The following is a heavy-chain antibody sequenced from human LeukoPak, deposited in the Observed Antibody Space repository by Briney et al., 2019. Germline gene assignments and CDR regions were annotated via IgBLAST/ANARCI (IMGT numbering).Heavy chain of an antibody. CDR2: IYHTVAI. CDR1: GGSITHFF. D-gene: IGHD2-8*02. V-gene: IGHV4-59*01. Sequence: SQTLSLTCTVSGGSITHFFWSFIRQPPTKGLEYIGYIYHTVAIDYNPSLKSRLTMSAYKSTNQFSLNLRSVTAADTAVYYCARVSCTGGTCHLDSWGQGILVTVSS. CDR3: ARVSCTGGTCHLDS. J-gene: IGHJ4*02.